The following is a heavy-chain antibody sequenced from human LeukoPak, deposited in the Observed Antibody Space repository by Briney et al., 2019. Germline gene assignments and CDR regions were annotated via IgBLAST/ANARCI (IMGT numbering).Heavy chain of an antibody. V-gene: IGHV4-59*01. D-gene: IGHD2-15*01. CDR2: IYYSGST. CDR1: GVSITSSY. CDR3: ARGREGYCSGGSCYRYYYYMDV. J-gene: IGHJ6*03. Sequence: SETLSLTCTVSGVSITSSYWSWIRQPPGKVLEWIGYIYYSGSTNYNPSLKSRVTISVDTSKNQFSLKLSSVTAADTAVYYCARGREGYCSGGSCYRYYYYMDVWGKGTTVTISS.